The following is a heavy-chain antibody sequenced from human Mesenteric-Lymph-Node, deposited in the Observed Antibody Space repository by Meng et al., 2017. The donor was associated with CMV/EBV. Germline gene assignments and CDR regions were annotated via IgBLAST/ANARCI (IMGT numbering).Heavy chain of an antibody. V-gene: IGHV4-34*01. J-gene: IGHJ4*02. D-gene: IGHD6-6*01. Sequence: CAVYGGSFSDYYWSWIRQPPGKGLEWIGEINHSGSTTYNPYFKSRVTISVDKSKNQFSLKLSSVTAADTAVYYCARAGVSARAFIDYWGQGTLVTVSS. CDR2: INHSGST. CDR1: GGSFSDYY. CDR3: ARAGVSARAFIDY.